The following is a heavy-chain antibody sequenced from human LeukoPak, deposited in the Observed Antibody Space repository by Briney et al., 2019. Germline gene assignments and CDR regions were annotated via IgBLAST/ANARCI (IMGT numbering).Heavy chain of an antibody. Sequence: SQTLSLTCAISGDSVSSNSAAWNWIRQSPSRGLEWLGRTYYRSKYHNDYAVSVKSRITINPDTSKNQCSLQLNSVTPEDTAVYYCARNQWGAAAGAFDIWGQGTMVTVSS. CDR1: GDSVSSNSAA. CDR3: ARNQWGAAAGAFDI. CDR2: TYYRSKYHN. V-gene: IGHV6-1*01. D-gene: IGHD6-13*01. J-gene: IGHJ3*02.